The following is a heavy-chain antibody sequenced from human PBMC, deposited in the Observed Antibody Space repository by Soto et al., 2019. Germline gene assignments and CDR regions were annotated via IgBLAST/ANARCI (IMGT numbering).Heavy chain of an antibody. V-gene: IGHV4-39*01. CDR1: GGSISSSRYY. CDR3: ASSEFH. J-gene: IGHJ4*02. Sequence: QLQLQESGPGLVKPSETLSLTCTVSGGSISSSRYYWGWIRQPPGKGLEWIGNIYYSGSTYYNPSLTSRVTISVDTSKNQFSLKPTSATAADTAVYYCASSEFHWGQGTLVTVSS. CDR2: IYYSGST. D-gene: IGHD3-10*01.